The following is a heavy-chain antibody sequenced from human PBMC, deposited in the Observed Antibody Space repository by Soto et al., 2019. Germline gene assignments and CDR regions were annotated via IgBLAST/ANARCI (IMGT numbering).Heavy chain of an antibody. CDR2: IYNSGST. Sequence: SETLSLTCTVSGGSISIYYWSWIRRPPGKGLEWIGYIYNSGSTHSNPSLQSRVTISVDTSKNQFSLKLSSVTAADTGIYYCARARITMVREVIKYNMDVWGQGTTVTVS. CDR1: GGSISIYY. V-gene: IGHV4-59*01. D-gene: IGHD3-10*01. CDR3: ARARITMVREVIKYNMDV. J-gene: IGHJ6*02.